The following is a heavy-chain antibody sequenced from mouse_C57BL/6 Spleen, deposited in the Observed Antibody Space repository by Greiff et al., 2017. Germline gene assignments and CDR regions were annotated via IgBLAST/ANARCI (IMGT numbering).Heavy chain of an antibody. Sequence: VMLVESGGGLVQPGGSLSLSCAASGFTFTAYYMSWVRQPPGKALEWLGFIRNKANGYTTEYSASVKGRFTISRDNSQSILYLQMNALRAEDSATYYCARYAYGSSYAMDYWGQGTSVTVSS. V-gene: IGHV7-3*01. CDR2: IRNKANGYTT. CDR3: ARYAYGSSYAMDY. J-gene: IGHJ4*01. CDR1: GFTFTAYY. D-gene: IGHD1-1*01.